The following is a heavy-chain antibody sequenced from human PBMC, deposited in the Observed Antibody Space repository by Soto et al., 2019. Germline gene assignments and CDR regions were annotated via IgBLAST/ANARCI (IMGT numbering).Heavy chain of an antibody. CDR1: GLSITNNY. Sequence: QVHLQESGPGLVKPSETLSLTCTVSGLSITNNYWSWIRQPPGKGLEWIGYIYYTGSTNYDPSLKSRVTRSVDTAKSQFSLHLASLTAAETAIYYCARANWYSAYWGQGTLVIVSS. CDR2: IYYTGST. V-gene: IGHV4-59*13. J-gene: IGHJ4*02. D-gene: IGHD1-7*01. CDR3: ARANWYSAY.